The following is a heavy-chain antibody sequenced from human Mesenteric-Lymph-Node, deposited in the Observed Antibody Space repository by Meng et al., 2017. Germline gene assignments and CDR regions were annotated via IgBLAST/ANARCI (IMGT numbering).Heavy chain of an antibody. Sequence: SVTVSCKASGYTFTGYYMHWVRQAPGQGLEWMGGIIPIFGTANYAQKFQGRVTITTDESTSTAYMELSSLRSEDTAVYYCARALSRFVVVTATYYYYGMDVWGQGTTVTVSS. CDR2: IIPIFGTA. V-gene: IGHV1-69*05. D-gene: IGHD2-21*02. CDR1: GYTFTGYY. CDR3: ARALSRFVVVTATYYYYGMDV. J-gene: IGHJ6*02.